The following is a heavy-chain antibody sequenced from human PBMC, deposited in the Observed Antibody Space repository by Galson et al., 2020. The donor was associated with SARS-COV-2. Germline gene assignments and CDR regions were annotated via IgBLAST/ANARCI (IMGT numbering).Heavy chain of an antibody. CDR2: ISYDGSNK. Sequence: GGSLRLSCAASGFTFSSYGMHWVRQAPGKGLEWVAVISYDGSNKYYADSVKGRFTISRDNSKNTLYLQMNSLRAEDTAVYYCAKSKILGFWVVAAKFPYFDYWGQGTLVTVSS. V-gene: IGHV3-30*18. D-gene: IGHD2-15*01. J-gene: IGHJ4*02. CDR3: AKSKILGFWVVAAKFPYFDY. CDR1: GFTFSSYG.